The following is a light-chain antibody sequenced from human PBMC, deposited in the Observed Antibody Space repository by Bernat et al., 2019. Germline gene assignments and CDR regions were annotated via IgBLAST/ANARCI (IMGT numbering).Light chain of an antibody. J-gene: IGLJ3*02. CDR3: CSNAGNFAWVDWV. Sequence: QSALTQPRSVSGSPGQSVTISCTGTSSDVGGYNHVSWYQQHPGKAPKLMIYDVNKRPSGVPDRFSGHKSGNTASLTISGLQAEDEAAYYCCSNAGNFAWVDWVFGGGTHVTVL. CDR1: SSDVGGYNH. V-gene: IGLV2-11*01. CDR2: DVN.